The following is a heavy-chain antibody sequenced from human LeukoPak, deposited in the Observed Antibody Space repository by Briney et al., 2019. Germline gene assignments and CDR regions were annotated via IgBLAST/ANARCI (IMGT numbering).Heavy chain of an antibody. Sequence: SETLSLTCTVSGGSISSYYWSWIRQLPGKGLEWIGYIYYSGSTNYNPSLKSRVTISVDTSKNQFSLKLSSVTAADTAVYYCARGLNYYGSGSYYTFDYWGQGTLVTVSS. D-gene: IGHD3-10*01. V-gene: IGHV4-59*01. CDR2: IYYSGST. CDR3: ARGLNYYGSGSYYTFDY. J-gene: IGHJ4*02. CDR1: GGSISSYY.